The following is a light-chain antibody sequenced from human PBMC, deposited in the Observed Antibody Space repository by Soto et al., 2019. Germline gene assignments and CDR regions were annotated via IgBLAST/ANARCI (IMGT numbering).Light chain of an antibody. Sequence: ILRTQSQATLSLSPGERVILSCRASRSVGTNLAWYQKRPGQAPRLLLYGTATRATGIPARFSGSGSGTDVNTTISSLPPEDFAVYFCQQYDTLTWTFGLGTKVEI. V-gene: IGKV3-15*01. CDR3: QQYDTLTWT. J-gene: IGKJ1*01. CDR2: GTA. CDR1: RSVGTN.